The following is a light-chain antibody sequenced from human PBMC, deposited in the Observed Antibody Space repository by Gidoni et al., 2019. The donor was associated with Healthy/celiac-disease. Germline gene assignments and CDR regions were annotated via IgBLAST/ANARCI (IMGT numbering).Light chain of an antibody. CDR2: KVS. CDR1: QSLVYSDGNTY. Sequence: DVVMTQSPLSLPVTLGQPASISCRSSQSLVYSDGNTYLNWFQQRPGQSPRRLIYKVSTRDSGVPDRFSGSGSGTDFTLKSSRVEAEDVGVYYCMQGTHWPLWTFGQGTKVEIK. V-gene: IGKV2-30*01. CDR3: MQGTHWPLWT. J-gene: IGKJ1*01.